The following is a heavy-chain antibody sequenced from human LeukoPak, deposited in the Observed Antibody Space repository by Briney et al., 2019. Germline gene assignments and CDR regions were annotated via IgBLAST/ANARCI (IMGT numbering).Heavy chain of an antibody. CDR1: GGSLSGYY. D-gene: IGHD5-24*01. J-gene: IGHJ4*02. CDR2: INHSGST. V-gene: IGHV4-34*01. CDR3: ARYPRGWMAKKRGFDY. Sequence: PSETLSLTCAVYGGSLSGYYWSWIRQPPGKGLEWIGEINHSGSTNYNPSLKSRVTISVDTSKNQFSLKLSSVTAADTAVYYCARYPRGWMAKKRGFDYWGQGTLVTVSS.